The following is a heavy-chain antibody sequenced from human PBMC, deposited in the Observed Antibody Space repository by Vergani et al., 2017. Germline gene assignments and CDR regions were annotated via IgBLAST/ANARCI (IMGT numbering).Heavy chain of an antibody. D-gene: IGHD3-10*01. CDR3: ARYRYYLGSGSYPYFYYYGLDV. CDR1: GFPFSSRS. CDR2: ISSSSSYI. J-gene: IGHJ6*02. Sequence: EVQLVESGGGLVKRGGPLRLSCAALGFPFSSRSMNWVRQAPGKGLEWVSSISSSSSYIHYSDALKGRCTLSRDNAKSSLYLQMNSLRAEDTGVYYCARYRYYLGSGSYPYFYYYGLDVWGQGTAVTVSS. V-gene: IGHV3-21*01.